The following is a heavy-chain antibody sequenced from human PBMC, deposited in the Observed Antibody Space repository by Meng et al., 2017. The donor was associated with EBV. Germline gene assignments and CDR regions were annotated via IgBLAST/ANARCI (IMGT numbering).Heavy chain of an antibody. CDR2: INTYSGKA. Sequence: QVQLLQSGSVWKRPGASVKVSCKASGYTFRNYAINWMRQVPGQGLEWMGWINTYSGKATFAQGFTGRFVFSLDTPVTTAHLQISGLKTEDSAVYYCARGVEENGSHYPFDSWGQGTLVTVSS. V-gene: IGHV7-4-1*02. CDR3: ARGVEENGSHYPFDS. D-gene: IGHD1-1*01. J-gene: IGHJ4*02. CDR1: GYTFRNYA.